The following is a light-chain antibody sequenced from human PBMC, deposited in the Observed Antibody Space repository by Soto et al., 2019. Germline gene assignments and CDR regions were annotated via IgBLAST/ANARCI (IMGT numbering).Light chain of an antibody. Sequence: QSVLSQPASVSGSLGQSVTISCTGTSSDVGSYNRVSWYQQHPGKAPRVLLYEGTRRPSGVSDRFSGSKSGNTASLTISGLQAEDEADYYCSSYTAGGTIFGTGTKVTVL. CDR2: EGT. J-gene: IGLJ1*01. CDR3: SSYTAGGTI. CDR1: SSDVGSYNR. V-gene: IGLV2-14*02.